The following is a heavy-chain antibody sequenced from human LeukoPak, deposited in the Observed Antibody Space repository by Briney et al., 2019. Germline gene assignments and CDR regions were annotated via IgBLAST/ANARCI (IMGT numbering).Heavy chain of an antibody. J-gene: IGHJ5*02. CDR2: INWNGGST. CDR1: GFTFDDYG. V-gene: IGHV3-20*01. D-gene: IGHD1-7*01. Sequence: GGSLRLSCAASGFTFDDYGMSWVRQAPGKGLEWVSGINWNGGSTGYADSVKGRFTISRDNAKNSLYLQMNSLRAEDTALYHRCRGTGRWNFRAFGPLGQGTLVTVSS. CDR3: CRGTGRWNFRAFGP.